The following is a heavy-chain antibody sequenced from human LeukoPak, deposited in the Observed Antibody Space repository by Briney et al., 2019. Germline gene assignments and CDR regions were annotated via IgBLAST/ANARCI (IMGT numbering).Heavy chain of an antibody. D-gene: IGHD4-23*01. V-gene: IGHV4-34*01. Sequence: SETLSLTCAVYGGSFSGYHWSWIRQPPGKGLEWIGEINHSGSTNYNPSLKSRVTISVDTSKNQFSLKLSSVTAADTAVYYCARASTTVVTPLDYWGQGTLVTVSS. J-gene: IGHJ4*02. CDR1: GGSFSGYH. CDR2: INHSGST. CDR3: ARASTTVVTPLDY.